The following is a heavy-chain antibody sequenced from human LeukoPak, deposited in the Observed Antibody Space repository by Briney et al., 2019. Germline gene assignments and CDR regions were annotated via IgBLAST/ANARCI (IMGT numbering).Heavy chain of an antibody. CDR1: GFTFDDYA. Sequence: PGRSLRLSCAASGFTFDDYAMHWVRQAPGKGLEWVSGISWYSGSIGYADSVKGRFTISRDNAKNSLYLQMNSLRAEDTALYYCAKDIDSSWYGRFDYWGQGTLVTVSS. D-gene: IGHD6-13*01. CDR2: ISWYSGSI. CDR3: AKDIDSSWYGRFDY. J-gene: IGHJ4*02. V-gene: IGHV3-9*01.